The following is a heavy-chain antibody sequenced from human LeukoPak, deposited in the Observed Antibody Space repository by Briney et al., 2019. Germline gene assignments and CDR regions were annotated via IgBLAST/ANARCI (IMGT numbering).Heavy chain of an antibody. Sequence: GGSLRLSCADSGFTVSSNYMRWVCQAPGKGLEWVSVIYSGGSTHYADSVKGRFTISRDNSKNTLYLQMNSLRAEDTAVYYCAKGSAAARPYYFDYWGPGTLVTVSS. V-gene: IGHV3-66*01. CDR1: GFTVSSNY. J-gene: IGHJ4*02. CDR3: AKGSAAARPYYFDY. CDR2: IYSGGST. D-gene: IGHD6-25*01.